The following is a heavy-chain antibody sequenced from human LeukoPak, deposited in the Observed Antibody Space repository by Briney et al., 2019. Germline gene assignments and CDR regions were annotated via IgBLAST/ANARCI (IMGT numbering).Heavy chain of an antibody. CDR3: ARESSSGIVVAPFDY. CDR1: GLTFSSYS. Sequence: GGSLRLSCAASGLTFSSYSMNWVRQAPGKWLEWVSAINRSSSYIYYADSVKGRFTSSRDNAKNSLYLQMSSLRAEDTAVYYCARESSSGIVVAPFDYWGQGTLVNVSS. V-gene: IGHV3-21*01. CDR2: INRSSSYI. D-gene: IGHD2-15*01. J-gene: IGHJ4*02.